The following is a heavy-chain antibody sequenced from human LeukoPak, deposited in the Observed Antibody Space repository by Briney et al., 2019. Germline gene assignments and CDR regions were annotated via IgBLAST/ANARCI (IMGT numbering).Heavy chain of an antibody. Sequence: GGSLRLSCAASGFAFNTYWMHWVRQVPGKGLVWVSRIRGDGTNPIYADSVKGRSTISRDNAKNTPYLQMNSLRAEDTAVYYCARDTYSAPFDPWGQGTLVTVSS. CDR1: GFAFNTYW. D-gene: IGHD2-15*01. CDR2: IRGDGTNP. CDR3: ARDTYSAPFDP. J-gene: IGHJ5*02. V-gene: IGHV3-74*01.